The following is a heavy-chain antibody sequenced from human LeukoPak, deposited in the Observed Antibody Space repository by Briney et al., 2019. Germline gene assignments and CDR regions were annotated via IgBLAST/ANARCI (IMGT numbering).Heavy chain of an antibody. J-gene: IGHJ3*02. V-gene: IGHV4-59*01. D-gene: IGHD1-26*01. Sequence: SETLSLTCTVSGGSISSYYWSWIRQPPGKGLEWIGYIYYSGSTNYNPSLKGRVTISVDTSKNQFSLKLSSVTAADTAVYYCARRKSRGGFSPNDALDIWAKGTMVTASS. CDR1: GGSISSYY. CDR3: ARRKSRGGFSPNDALDI. CDR2: IYYSGST.